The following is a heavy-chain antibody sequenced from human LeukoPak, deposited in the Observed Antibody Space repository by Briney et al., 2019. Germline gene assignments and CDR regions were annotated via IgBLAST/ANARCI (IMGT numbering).Heavy chain of an antibody. J-gene: IGHJ3*02. D-gene: IGHD3-10*01. CDR3: ARDDYYGSGSYYAFDI. CDR2: ISAYNGNT. Sequence: ASVKVSCKASGYTFTSYGISWVRQAPGQGLEWVGWISAYNGNTNYAQKLQGRVTMTTDTSTSTAYMELRSLRSDDTAVYYCARDDYYGSGSYYAFDIWGQGTMVTVSS. CDR1: GYTFTSYG. V-gene: IGHV1-18*01.